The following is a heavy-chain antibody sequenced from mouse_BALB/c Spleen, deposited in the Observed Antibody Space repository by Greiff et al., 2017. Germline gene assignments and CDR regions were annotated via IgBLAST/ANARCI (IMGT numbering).Heavy chain of an antibody. J-gene: IGHJ2*01. D-gene: IGHD1-2*01. CDR1: GFTFSSYA. CDR2: ISSGGST. Sequence: EVKVVESGGGLVKPGGSLKLSCAASGFTFSSYAMSWVRQTPEKRLEWVASISSGGSTYYPDSVKGRFTISRDNARNILYLQMSSLRSEDTAMYYCARGVDYGYDYYFDYWGQGTTLTVSS. V-gene: IGHV5-6-5*01. CDR3: ARGVDYGYDYYFDY.